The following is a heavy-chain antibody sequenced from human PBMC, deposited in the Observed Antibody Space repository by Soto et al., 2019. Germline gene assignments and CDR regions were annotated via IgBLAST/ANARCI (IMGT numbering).Heavy chain of an antibody. CDR3: AREAQWLVQDYYYGMDV. J-gene: IGHJ6*02. Sequence: QVQLVQSGAEVKKPGASVKVSCKASGYTFTSYGISWVRQAPGQGLEWMGWISAYNGNTNYAQKLQGRVTMTTDTSTSTAYMERRSLRSDDTAVYYCAREAQWLVQDYYYGMDVWGQGTTVTVSS. D-gene: IGHD6-19*01. CDR2: ISAYNGNT. CDR1: GYTFTSYG. V-gene: IGHV1-18*01.